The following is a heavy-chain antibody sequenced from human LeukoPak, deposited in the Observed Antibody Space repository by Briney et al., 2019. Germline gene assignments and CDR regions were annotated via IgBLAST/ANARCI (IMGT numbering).Heavy chain of an antibody. J-gene: IGHJ4*02. Sequence: GRSLRLSCAASGFTFSRYAMLWVGQAPGKGLEWVAVISYDGSDKYYAASVKGRFTISRDNSKNTLYLQMNSVRAEDTAVYYCATRIAARNYFDYWGQGTLVTVSS. CDR2: ISYDGSDK. CDR3: ATRIAARNYFDY. D-gene: IGHD6-6*01. V-gene: IGHV3-30*04. CDR1: GFTFSRYA.